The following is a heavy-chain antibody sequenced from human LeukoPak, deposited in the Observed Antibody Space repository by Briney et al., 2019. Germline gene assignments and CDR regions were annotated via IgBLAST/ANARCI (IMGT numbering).Heavy chain of an antibody. CDR3: GRIPTVTTSNDYFDF. D-gene: IGHD4-17*01. CDR2: IYYSGST. CDR1: GGSISNYY. Sequence: PSETLSLTCTVSGGSISNYYWSWIRQPPGKGLEWIGYIYYSGSTSYNPSLKSRVTISIDTSKNQFSLKLNSVTAADTAVYYCGRIPTVTTSNDYFDFWGQGTLVTVSS. J-gene: IGHJ4*02. V-gene: IGHV4-59*08.